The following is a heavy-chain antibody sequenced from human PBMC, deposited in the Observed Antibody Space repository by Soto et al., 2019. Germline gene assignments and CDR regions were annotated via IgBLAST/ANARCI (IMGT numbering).Heavy chain of an antibody. CDR1: GGTFSSYT. Sequence: QVQLVQSGAEVKKPGSSVKVSCKASGGTFSSYTISWVRQAPGQGLEWMGRIIPILGIANYAQKFQGRVTITADKSTSTAYMELSSLRSEDTAVYYCATLAAHSWFGEPMMYYFDYWGQGTLVTVSS. D-gene: IGHD3-10*01. V-gene: IGHV1-69*02. CDR3: ATLAAHSWFGEPMMYYFDY. CDR2: IIPILGIA. J-gene: IGHJ4*02.